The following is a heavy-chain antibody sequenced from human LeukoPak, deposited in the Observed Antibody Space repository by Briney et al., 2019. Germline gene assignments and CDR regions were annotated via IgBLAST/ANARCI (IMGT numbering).Heavy chain of an antibody. CDR3: ARHSYYYDSSGTTLYYFDY. V-gene: IGHV4-30-4*01. J-gene: IGHJ4*02. D-gene: IGHD3-22*01. CDR1: GGSISNGDYY. CDR2: IYYSGST. Sequence: SQTLSLTCTVSGGSISNGDYYWSWIRQPPGKGLEWIGYIYYSGSTNYNPSLKSRVTISVDTSKNQFSLKLSSVTAADTAVYYCARHSYYYDSSGTTLYYFDYWGQGTLVTVSS.